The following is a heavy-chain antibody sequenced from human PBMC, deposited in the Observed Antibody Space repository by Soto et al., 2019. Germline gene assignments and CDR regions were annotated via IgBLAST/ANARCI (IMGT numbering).Heavy chain of an antibody. J-gene: IGHJ6*03. CDR1: GYTFTSYG. Sequence: QVQLVQSGAEVKKPGASVKVSCKASGYTFTSYGISWVRQAPGQGLEWMGWISAYNGNTNYAQKLQGRVTMTTDTSTSPAYMELRSLRSDDTSVYYCARISIFGVVIIQGYYYYMDVWGKGTTVTVSS. CDR3: ARISIFGVVIIQGYYYYMDV. D-gene: IGHD3-3*01. V-gene: IGHV1-18*01. CDR2: ISAYNGNT.